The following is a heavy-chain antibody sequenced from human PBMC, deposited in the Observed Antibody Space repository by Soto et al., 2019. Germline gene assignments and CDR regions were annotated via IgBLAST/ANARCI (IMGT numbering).Heavy chain of an antibody. CDR3: AKRVWYFDL. V-gene: IGHV3-7*01. CDR2: IKQDGSKK. J-gene: IGHJ2*01. Sequence: GGSLRLSCGASGFTFSSYWMTWVRQAPGKGLEWVANIKQDGSKKYYVDSVKGRFTISRDNAKNSLYLQMNSLRAEDTAVYYCAKRVWYFDLWGRGTLVTVSS. CDR1: GFTFSSYW.